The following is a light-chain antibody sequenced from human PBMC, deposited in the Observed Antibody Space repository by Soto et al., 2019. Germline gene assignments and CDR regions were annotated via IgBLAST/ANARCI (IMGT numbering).Light chain of an antibody. CDR3: SSYTSSSTLVV. V-gene: IGLV2-14*01. CDR1: SSDVGGYNY. Sequence: QHVLTQPASVSGSPGQSITISCTGTSSDVGGYNYVSWYQQHPGKAPKLMIYDVSNRPSGVSNRFSGSKSGNTASLTISGLQAEDEADYYCSSYTSSSTLVVFGGGTKLTAL. J-gene: IGLJ2*01. CDR2: DVS.